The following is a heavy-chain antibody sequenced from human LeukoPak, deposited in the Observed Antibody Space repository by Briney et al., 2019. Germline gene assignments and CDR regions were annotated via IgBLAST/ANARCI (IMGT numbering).Heavy chain of an antibody. Sequence: ASVKVSCKASGYTFTSYGSSWVRQAPGQGLEWMGWISAYNGNTNYAQKLQGRVTMTTDTSTSTAYMELRSLRSDDTAVYYCARVGYCSGGSCYDGPWGQGTLVTVSS. CDR1: GYTFTSYG. CDR3: ARVGYCSGGSCYDGP. CDR2: ISAYNGNT. V-gene: IGHV1-18*01. J-gene: IGHJ5*02. D-gene: IGHD2-15*01.